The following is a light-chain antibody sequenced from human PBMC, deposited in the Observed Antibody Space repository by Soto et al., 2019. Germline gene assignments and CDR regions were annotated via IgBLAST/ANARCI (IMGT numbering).Light chain of an antibody. J-gene: IGKJ2*01. V-gene: IGKV3-20*01. CDR1: QSVRSNY. Sequence: EIVLTQSPGTLSLSPGERATLSCRASQSVRSNYLAWYQQKPGQAPSLLIYGASTRATGIPDRFSGSGSGTDFTLTIIRLEPEDFAVYYCHQYGISPGTFGQGTKLEIK. CDR3: HQYGISPGT. CDR2: GAS.